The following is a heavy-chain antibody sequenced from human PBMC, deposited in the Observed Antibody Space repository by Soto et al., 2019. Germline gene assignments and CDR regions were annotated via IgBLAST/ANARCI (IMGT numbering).Heavy chain of an antibody. CDR2: ISYDGSNK. V-gene: IGHV3-30*18. D-gene: IGHD6-19*01. J-gene: IGHJ4*02. CDR3: AKGAREVAVLYYFDY. Sequence: APGKGLEWVAVISYDGSNKYYADSVKGRFTISRDNSKNTLYLQMNSLRAEDTAVYYCAKGAREVAVLYYFDYWGQETLVTVSS.